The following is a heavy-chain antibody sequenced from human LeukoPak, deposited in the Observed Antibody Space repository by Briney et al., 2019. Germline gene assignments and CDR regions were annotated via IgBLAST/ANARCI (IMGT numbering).Heavy chain of an antibody. CDR1: GYTFTGYY. J-gene: IGHJ3*02. CDR3: ARNLWFGESSDAFDM. D-gene: IGHD3-10*01. Sequence: ASVTVSCKASGYTFTGYYMHWVGQAPGQGLEWMGWINPKSGGTNYAQKFQGRVTITRDTSISTAYMEMGRLRSDDTAVYYCARNLWFGESSDAFDMWGQGTMVTVSS. V-gene: IGHV1-2*02. CDR2: INPKSGGT.